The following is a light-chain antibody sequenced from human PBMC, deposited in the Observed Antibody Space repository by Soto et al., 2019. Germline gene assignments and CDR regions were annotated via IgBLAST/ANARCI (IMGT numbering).Light chain of an antibody. CDR2: AAS. CDR3: QQCYSKPRIT. V-gene: IGKV1-39*01. CDR1: QSISFY. J-gene: IGKJ5*01. Sequence: DIQMTQSPSSLSASVGDRVTITCRASQSISFYLNWYQQKPGNAPKVLIYAASNLQTGVPSRFSGSGSGTHFTLTINTLQPEDFATYYCQQCYSKPRITFGQGTRLEIK.